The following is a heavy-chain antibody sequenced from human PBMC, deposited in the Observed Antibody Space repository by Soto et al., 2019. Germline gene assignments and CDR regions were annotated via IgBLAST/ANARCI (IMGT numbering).Heavy chain of an antibody. CDR1: GGSFSAYY. D-gene: IGHD5-12*01. V-gene: IGHV4-34*01. J-gene: IGHJ4*02. Sequence: LSLTCAVYGGSFSAYYWSWIRQPPGKGLEWIGEINHSGSTNYNPSLKSRVTISVDRSKNQFSLKLSSVTAADTAAYYCARGVGYAGVDYWGQGTLVTVSS. CDR2: INHSGST. CDR3: ARGVGYAGVDY.